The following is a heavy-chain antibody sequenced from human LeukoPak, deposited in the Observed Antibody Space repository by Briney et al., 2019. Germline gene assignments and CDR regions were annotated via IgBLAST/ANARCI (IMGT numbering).Heavy chain of an antibody. V-gene: IGHV1-2*02. CDR1: GYTFTSYG. CDR3: ARASTTVTPFYAFDI. CDR2: INPNSGGT. D-gene: IGHD4-17*01. J-gene: IGHJ3*02. Sequence: ASVKVSCKASGYTFTSYGISWVRQAPGQGLEWMGWINPNSGGTNYAQKFQGRVTMTRDTSISTAYMELSRLRSDDTAVYYCARASTTVTPFYAFDIWGQGTMVTVSS.